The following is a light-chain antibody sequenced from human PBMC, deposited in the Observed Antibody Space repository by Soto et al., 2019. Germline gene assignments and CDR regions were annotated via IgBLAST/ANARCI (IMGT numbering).Light chain of an antibody. V-gene: IGLV1-44*01. CDR3: AAWDDSLSGVV. CDR2: TNS. CDR1: SSNIGSKS. Sequence: QSVLTQPPSASGTPGQMVTISCSGSSSNIGSKSVSWYQQLPGTAPTLVIYTNSQRPSGVPARFSGSKSGTSASLAISGLQSEDEAIYYCAAWDDSLSGVVFGGGTKLTVL. J-gene: IGLJ2*01.